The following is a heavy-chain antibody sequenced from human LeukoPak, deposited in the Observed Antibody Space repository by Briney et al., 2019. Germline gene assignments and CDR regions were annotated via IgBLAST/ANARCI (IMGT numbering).Heavy chain of an antibody. V-gene: IGHV3-7*01. CDR3: ARLITMVRGGAYYYMDV. J-gene: IGHJ6*03. CDR2: IKQDGSEK. CDR1: GFTFSSYW. D-gene: IGHD3-10*01. Sequence: GGSLRLSCAASGFTFSSYWMSWVRKAPGKGLEWVANIKQDGSEKYYVDSVKGRFTISRDNAKNSLYLQMNSLRAEDTAVYYCARLITMVRGGAYYYMDVWGKGTTVTVSS.